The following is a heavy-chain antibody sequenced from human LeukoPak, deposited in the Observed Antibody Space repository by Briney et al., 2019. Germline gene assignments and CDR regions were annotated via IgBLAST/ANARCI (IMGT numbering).Heavy chain of an antibody. CDR3: ARTVEGHFDF. Sequence: GGSLRLSCAASEFTFSNYWMHWVRQAPGKGLVWVSWITGDGSSTRYSDSVKGRFTISRDNAKNSLYLYMNSLTPEDTAVYYCARTVEGHFDFRGQGTLVTVSS. J-gene: IGHJ4*02. V-gene: IGHV3-74*01. CDR1: EFTFSNYW. D-gene: IGHD5-24*01. CDR2: ITGDGSST.